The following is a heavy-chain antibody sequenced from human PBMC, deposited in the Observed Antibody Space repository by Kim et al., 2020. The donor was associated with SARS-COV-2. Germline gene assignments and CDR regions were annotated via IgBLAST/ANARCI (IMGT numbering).Heavy chain of an antibody. V-gene: IGHV3-64*02. D-gene: IGHD1-26*01. Sequence: GGSLRLSCAASGFTFSSYAMHWVRQAPGKGLEYVSAISSNGGSTYYADSVKGRFTISRDNSKNTLYLQMGSLRAEDMAVYYCARGARGLLGWFDPWGQGTLVTVSS. CDR1: GFTFSSYA. CDR2: ISSNGGST. CDR3: ARGARGLLGWFDP. J-gene: IGHJ5*02.